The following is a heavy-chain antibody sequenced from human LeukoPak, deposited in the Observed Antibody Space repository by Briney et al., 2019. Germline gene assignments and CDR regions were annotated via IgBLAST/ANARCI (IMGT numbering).Heavy chain of an antibody. J-gene: IGHJ6*03. CDR3: ARHKSKRLGRVYDILTGYSDYYYYMDV. V-gene: IGHV3-66*04. CDR1: GFTVSSNY. Sequence: PGGSLRLSCAASGFTVSSNYMSWVRQAPGKGLEWVSVIYSGGSTYYADSVKGRFTISRDNSKNTLYLQMNSLRAEDTAVYYCARHKSKRLGRVYDILTGYSDYYYYMDVWGKGTTVTISS. CDR2: IYSGGST. D-gene: IGHD3-9*01.